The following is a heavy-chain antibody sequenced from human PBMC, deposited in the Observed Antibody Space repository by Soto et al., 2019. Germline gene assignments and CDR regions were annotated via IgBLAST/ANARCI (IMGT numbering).Heavy chain of an antibody. V-gene: IGHV4-34*01. Sequence: ETLSLTCAVYCGSFSGYYWSWIRQPPGKGLEWIGEINHSGSTNYNPSLKSRVTISVDTSKNQFSLKLSSVTAADTAVYYCASSHGYGSYYFDYWGQGTLVTVSS. CDR3: ASSHGYGSYYFDY. CDR1: CGSFSGYY. J-gene: IGHJ4*02. CDR2: INHSGST. D-gene: IGHD3-10*01.